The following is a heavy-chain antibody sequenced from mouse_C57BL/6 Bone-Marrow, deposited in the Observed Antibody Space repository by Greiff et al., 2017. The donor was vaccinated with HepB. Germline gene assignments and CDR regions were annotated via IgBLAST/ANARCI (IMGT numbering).Heavy chain of an antibody. D-gene: IGHD2-5*01. Sequence: QVQLQQSGPGLVAPSQRLSITCTVSGFSFTSYGVDWVRQSPGKGLEWLGVIWGVGSTNYNSALKSRLSISKDNSKSQVFLKMNSLQTDDTAMYYCASDGGVRGGFAYWGQGTLVTVSA. V-gene: IGHV2-6*01. CDR2: IWGVGST. CDR1: GFSFTSYG. J-gene: IGHJ3*01. CDR3: ASDGGVRGGFAY.